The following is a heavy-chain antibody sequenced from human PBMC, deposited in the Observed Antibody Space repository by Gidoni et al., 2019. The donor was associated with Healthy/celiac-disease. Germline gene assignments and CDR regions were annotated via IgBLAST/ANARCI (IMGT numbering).Heavy chain of an antibody. Sequence: EVQLVESGGGLIQPGGSLRLSCAASGFTVSSNYMSWVRQAPGKGLEWVSVIYSGGSTYYADSVKGRFTISRDNSKNTLYLQMNSLRAEDTAVYYCARSIAAAGQGLRDYWGQGTLVTVSS. V-gene: IGHV3-53*01. CDR3: ARSIAAAGQGLRDY. CDR1: GFTVSSNY. J-gene: IGHJ4*02. D-gene: IGHD6-13*01. CDR2: IYSGGST.